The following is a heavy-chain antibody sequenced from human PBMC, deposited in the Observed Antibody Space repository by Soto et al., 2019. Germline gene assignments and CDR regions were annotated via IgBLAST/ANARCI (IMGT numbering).Heavy chain of an antibody. V-gene: IGHV3-48*01. Sequence: VGSLRLSCAASGFTFSSYSMNWVRQAPGKGLEWVSYISSSSSTIYYADSVKGRFTISRDNAKNSLYLQMNSLRAEDTAVYYCARDSKWGYYGSGSYYFDYWGQGTLVTVSS. D-gene: IGHD3-10*01. CDR3: ARDSKWGYYGSGSYYFDY. CDR1: GFTFSSYS. J-gene: IGHJ4*02. CDR2: ISSSSSTI.